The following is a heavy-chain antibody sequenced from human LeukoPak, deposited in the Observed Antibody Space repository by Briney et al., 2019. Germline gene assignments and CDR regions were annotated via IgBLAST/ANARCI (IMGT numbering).Heavy chain of an antibody. CDR3: ASSDWNYAH. Sequence: SETLSLTCTVSGGSITNYYWSWFREPPGKGLGWIGYIHYSGTTNYNPSLRSRVTISVDTSKNHFSLRLSSVTAADTAVYYCASSDWNYAHWGQGTLVTVSS. D-gene: IGHD1-7*01. CDR1: GGSITNYY. CDR2: IHYSGTT. J-gene: IGHJ4*02. V-gene: IGHV4-59*08.